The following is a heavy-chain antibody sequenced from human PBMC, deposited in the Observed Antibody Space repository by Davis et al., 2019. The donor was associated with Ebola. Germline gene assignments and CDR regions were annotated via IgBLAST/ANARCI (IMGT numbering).Heavy chain of an antibody. CDR1: GFSLSTSGVG. Sequence: SGPTLVKPTQTLTLTCTFSGFSLSTSGVGVGWIRQPPGKALEWLALIYWDDDKRYSPSLKSRLTITKDTSKNQVVLTMTNMDPVDTATYYGARSGGDPTVTTIMAPFDYWGQGILVSVFS. CDR3: ARSGGDPTVTTIMAPFDY. CDR2: IYWDDDK. D-gene: IGHD5-12*01. J-gene: IGHJ4*02. V-gene: IGHV2-5*02.